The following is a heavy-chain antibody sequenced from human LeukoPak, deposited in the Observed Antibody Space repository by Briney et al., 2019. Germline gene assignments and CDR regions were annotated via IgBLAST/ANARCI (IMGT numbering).Heavy chain of an antibody. V-gene: IGHV4-34*08. D-gene: IGHD6-13*01. Sequence: GSLRLSCAASGFSFSNYGMTWVRQAPGKGLEWIGEINHSGSTNYNPSLKSRVTISVDTSKNQFSLKLSSVTAADTAVYYCATIAAAGLRGQFDYWGQGTLVTVSS. CDR1: GFSFSNYG. J-gene: IGHJ4*02. CDR2: INHSGST. CDR3: ATIAAAGLRGQFDY.